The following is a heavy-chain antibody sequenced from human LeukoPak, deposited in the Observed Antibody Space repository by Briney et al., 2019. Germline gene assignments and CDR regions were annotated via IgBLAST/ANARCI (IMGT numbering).Heavy chain of an antibody. J-gene: IGHJ6*04. CDR3: ARRDYDFRMDV. CDR2: INTNTGNP. D-gene: IGHD3-3*01. V-gene: IGHV7-4-1*02. CDR1: GYTFTSYG. Sequence: ASVTVSCKASGYTFTSYGISWVRQAPGQGLEWMGWINTNTGNPTYAQGFTGRFVFSLDTSVSTAYLQISSLKAGDTAVYYCARRDYDFRMDVWSKGTTVTVSS.